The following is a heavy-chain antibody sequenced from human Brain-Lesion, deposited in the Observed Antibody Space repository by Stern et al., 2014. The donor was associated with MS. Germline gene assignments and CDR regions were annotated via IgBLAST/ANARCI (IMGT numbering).Heavy chain of an antibody. D-gene: IGHD6-13*01. Sequence: QVQLQQSGPGLVKPSGTLSLTCAVSGGPISSSNWWSWVRQSPGKGLEWIGESDHSGSTIYNPSLKSRVTVSVDKPKTRFPLTLGSVTAADTAVYFCARFPASRPHVFDSWGQGTLVTVSS. J-gene: IGHJ4*02. CDR2: SDHSGST. CDR1: GGPISSSNW. V-gene: IGHV4-4*02. CDR3: ARFPASRPHVFDS.